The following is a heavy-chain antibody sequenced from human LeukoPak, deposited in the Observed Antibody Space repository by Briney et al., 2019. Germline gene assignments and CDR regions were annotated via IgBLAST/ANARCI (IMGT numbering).Heavy chain of an antibody. CDR1: GFTFNSYS. CDR3: ARTGIAAAAPGGNWFDP. J-gene: IGHJ5*02. CDR2: IISSSSYI. V-gene: IGHV3-21*01. Sequence: PGGSLRLSCAASGFTFNSYSMNWVRQAPGKGLEWVSSIISSSSYIYYADSVKGRFTISRDNAKNSLYLQMNSLRAEDTAVYYCARTGIAAAAPGGNWFDPWGQGTLVTVSS. D-gene: IGHD6-13*01.